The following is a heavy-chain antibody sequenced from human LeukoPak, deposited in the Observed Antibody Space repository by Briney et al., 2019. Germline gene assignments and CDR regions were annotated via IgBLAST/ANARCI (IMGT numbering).Heavy chain of an antibody. D-gene: IGHD2-15*01. CDR2: IDSSATTI. CDR3: ATKEDLYYNYNGMDL. J-gene: IGHJ6*02. V-gene: IGHV3-48*03. CDR1: GFTFSIYE. Sequence: GGSLRLSCAASGFTFSIYEINWVRQAPGKGLEWVSYIDSSATTIHYADSVKGRFTISRDNAKNSLYLQMSSLRAEDTAVYYCATKEDLYYNYNGMDLWGQGTTVTVSS.